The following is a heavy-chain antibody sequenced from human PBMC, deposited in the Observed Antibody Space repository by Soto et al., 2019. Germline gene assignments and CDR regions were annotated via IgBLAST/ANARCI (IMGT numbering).Heavy chain of an antibody. D-gene: IGHD3-16*02. V-gene: IGHV1-24*01. J-gene: IGHJ4*02. CDR3: VTYPPDS. CDR1: GYIFSELS. Sequence: GASVKVSCKVSGYIFSELSMHWVRQVPGKGPEWMGGFDPARGETLYAESFQGRVSMTTDTSTDTAHMELRSLGPEDTAVYYCVTYPPDSWGQGTLVTVSS. CDR2: FDPARGET.